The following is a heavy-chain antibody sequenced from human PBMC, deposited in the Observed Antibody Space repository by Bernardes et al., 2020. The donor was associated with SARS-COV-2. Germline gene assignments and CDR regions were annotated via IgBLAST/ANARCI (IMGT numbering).Heavy chain of an antibody. Sequence: ASVKVSRKASGYVFPSYDINWVRQATGQGLEWMGWMNPNSGNTGFAQKFQGRVTMTWSTSISTAYMELSSLRSEDTAVYYCARGVSEYTNYYFDSWGQGTLVTVSS. D-gene: IGHD4-4*01. CDR1: GYVFPSYD. J-gene: IGHJ4*02. CDR2: MNPNSGNT. CDR3: ARGVSEYTNYYFDS. V-gene: IGHV1-8*01.